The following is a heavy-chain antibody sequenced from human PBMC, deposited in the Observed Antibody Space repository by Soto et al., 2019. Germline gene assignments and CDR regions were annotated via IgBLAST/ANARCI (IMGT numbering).Heavy chain of an antibody. CDR2: ISGSGGST. J-gene: IGHJ4*02. D-gene: IGHD2-15*01. Sequence: GGSLRLSCAASGFTFSSYAMGWVRQAPGKGLEWVSAISGSGGSTYYADSVKGRFTISRDNSKNTLYLQMNSLRAEDTAVYYCARYCSGGSCSPKPFDYWGQGTLVTVSS. V-gene: IGHV3-23*01. CDR3: ARYCSGGSCSPKPFDY. CDR1: GFTFSSYA.